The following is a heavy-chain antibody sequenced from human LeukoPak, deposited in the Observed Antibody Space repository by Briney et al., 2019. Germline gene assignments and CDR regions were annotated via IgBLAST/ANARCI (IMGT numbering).Heavy chain of an antibody. Sequence: PGGSLRLSCAASGFTFSNAWMSWVRQAPGKGLEWVGRIKSKTDGGTTDYAAPVKGRFTISRDDSKNTLYLQMNSLKTEDTAVYYCARVRREYRQIDYWGQGTLVTVSS. CDR2: IKSKTDGGTT. J-gene: IGHJ4*02. D-gene: IGHD2-2*01. CDR1: GFTFSNAW. V-gene: IGHV3-15*01. CDR3: ARVRREYRQIDY.